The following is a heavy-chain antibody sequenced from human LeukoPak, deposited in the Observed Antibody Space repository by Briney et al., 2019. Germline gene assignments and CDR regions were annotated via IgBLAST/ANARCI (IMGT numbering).Heavy chain of an antibody. J-gene: IGHJ4*02. CDR2: IRYDGSNK. V-gene: IGHV3-30*02. Sequence: GGSLRLSCAASGFTFSSYGMHWVGQAPGKGLEWVAFIRYDGSNKYYADSVKGRFTISRDNSKNTLYLQMNSLRAEDTAVYYCAKDSALYCSSTSCYTGLDYWGQGTLVTVSS. D-gene: IGHD2-2*02. CDR3: AKDSALYCSSTSCYTGLDY. CDR1: GFTFSSYG.